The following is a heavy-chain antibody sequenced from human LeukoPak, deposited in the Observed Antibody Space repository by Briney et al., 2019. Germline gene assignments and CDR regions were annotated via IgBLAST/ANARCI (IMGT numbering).Heavy chain of an antibody. D-gene: IGHD4-17*01. J-gene: IGHJ4*02. CDR3: ARDEYGAGRSGVDY. Sequence: ASVKVSCKASGYTFTSYYMHWVRQAPGQGLEWMGWISAYNGNTNYAQKLQGRVTMTTDTSTSTAYMELRSLRSDDTAVYYCARDEYGAGRSGVDYWGQGTLVTVSS. V-gene: IGHV1-18*04. CDR2: ISAYNGNT. CDR1: GYTFTSYY.